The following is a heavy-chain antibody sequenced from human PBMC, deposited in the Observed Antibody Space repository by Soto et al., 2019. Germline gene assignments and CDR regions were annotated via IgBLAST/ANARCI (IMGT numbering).Heavy chain of an antibody. CDR3: ARGSGDYYYGMDV. V-gene: IGHV4-38-2*01. Sequence: SETLSLTCGFSCYSIISGYYWGWIRQPPGKGLEWIGSIYQSGTTYYNASLKSRITISVDTSKNQFSLTLSSVTAAETAVYYCARGSGDYYYGMDVWGQGTTVTVSS. CDR1: CYSIISGYY. J-gene: IGHJ6*02. CDR2: IYQSGTT. D-gene: IGHD6-25*01.